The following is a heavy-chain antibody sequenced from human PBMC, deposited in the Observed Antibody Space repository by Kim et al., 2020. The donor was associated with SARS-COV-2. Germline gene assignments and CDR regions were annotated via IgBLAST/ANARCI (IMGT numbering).Heavy chain of an antibody. CDR3: AKEGGH. D-gene: IGHD3-16*01. Sequence: NRSGGGKNYAQELQGRVTMTGDTSANTVYMELSSLRSDDTAVYYCAKEGGHWGQGTLVTVSS. J-gene: IGHJ4*02. V-gene: IGHV1-46*04. CDR2: NRSGGGK.